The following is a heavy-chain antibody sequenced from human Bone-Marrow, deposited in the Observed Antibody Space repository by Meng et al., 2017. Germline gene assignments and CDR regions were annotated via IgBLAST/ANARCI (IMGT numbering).Heavy chain of an antibody. CDR2: IYYSGST. Sequence: QLQLQESGPGLVKPSETLSLTCPVSGGYISSSSYYWGWIRQPPGKGLEWIGSIYYSGSTYYNPSLKSRVTISVDTSKNQFSLKLSSVTAADTAVFYCASIEVMRRNYFDYWGQGTLVTVSS. CDR3: ASIEVMRRNYFDY. J-gene: IGHJ4*02. CDR1: GGYISSSSYY. D-gene: IGHD3-16*01. V-gene: IGHV4-39*01.